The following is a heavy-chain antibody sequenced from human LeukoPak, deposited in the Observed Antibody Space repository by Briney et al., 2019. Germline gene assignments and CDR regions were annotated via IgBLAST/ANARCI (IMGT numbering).Heavy chain of an antibody. D-gene: IGHD6-13*01. CDR3: ARGPYSSSWRRDRDFDY. J-gene: IGHJ4*02. V-gene: IGHV3-11*01. CDR2: ISSSGSTI. Sequence: NPGGSLRLSCAASGFTFSDYYMSWIRQAPGKGLEWVSYISSSGSTIYYADSVKGRFTISRDNAKNSLYLQMNSLRAEDTAVYYCARGPYSSSWRRDRDFDYWGQGTLVTVSS. CDR1: GFTFSDYY.